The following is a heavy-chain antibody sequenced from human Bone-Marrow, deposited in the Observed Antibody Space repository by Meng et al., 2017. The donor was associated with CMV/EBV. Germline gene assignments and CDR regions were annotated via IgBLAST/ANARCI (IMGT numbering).Heavy chain of an antibody. CDR3: ARDKSGGKSPWYFDL. D-gene: IGHD2-15*01. Sequence: GSLSLTCTVSGGSISSSSYYWGWIRQPPGKGLEWIGSIYYSGSTYYNPSLKSRVTISVDTSKNQFSLKLSSVTAADTAVYYCARDKSGGKSPWYFDLWGRGTLVTVSS. J-gene: IGHJ2*01. CDR2: IYYSGST. CDR1: GGSISSSSYY. V-gene: IGHV4-39*07.